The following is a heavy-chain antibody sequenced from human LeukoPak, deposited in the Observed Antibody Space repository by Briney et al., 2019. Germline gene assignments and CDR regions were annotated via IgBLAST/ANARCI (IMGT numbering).Heavy chain of an antibody. D-gene: IGHD5-24*01. CDR3: ARDGDGRINFDY. CDR1: GYTFTSYY. Sequence: ASVKVSCKASGYTFTSYYMHWVRQAPGQGLEWMAWINPHSGDANYAPKFQGRITLTRDTSVSIDYMELSSLTSDDTAVYYCARDGDGRINFDYWGQGTLVTVSS. CDR2: INPHSGDA. J-gene: IGHJ4*02. V-gene: IGHV1-2*02.